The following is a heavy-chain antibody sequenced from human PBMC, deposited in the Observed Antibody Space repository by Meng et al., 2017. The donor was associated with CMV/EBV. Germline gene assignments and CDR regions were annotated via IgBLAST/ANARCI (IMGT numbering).Heavy chain of an antibody. V-gene: IGHV1-2*02. Sequence: ASVKVSCKASGYTFTGYYMYWVRQAPGQGLEWMGWINPNSGGTNYAQKFQGRVTMTRDTSISTAYMELSRLRSDDTAVYYCATAKLDQRWFDPWGQGTLVTVSS. D-gene: IGHD1/OR15-1a*01. CDR2: INPNSGGT. CDR1: GYTFTGYY. CDR3: ATAKLDQRWFDP. J-gene: IGHJ5*02.